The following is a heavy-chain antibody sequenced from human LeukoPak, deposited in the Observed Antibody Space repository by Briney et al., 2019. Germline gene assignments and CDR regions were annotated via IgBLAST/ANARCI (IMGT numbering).Heavy chain of an antibody. J-gene: IGHJ4*02. CDR2: ISAYNGNT. CDR3: ARWDYGDYDLVFLDY. D-gene: IGHD4-17*01. CDR1: GYTFTSYG. V-gene: IGHV1-18*01. Sequence: GASVKVSCKASGYTFTSYGISWVRQAPGQGLEWMGWISAYNGNTNYAQKLQGRVTMTTDTSTSTAYMELRSLRSDDTAVYYRARWDYGDYDLVFLDYWGQGTLVTVSS.